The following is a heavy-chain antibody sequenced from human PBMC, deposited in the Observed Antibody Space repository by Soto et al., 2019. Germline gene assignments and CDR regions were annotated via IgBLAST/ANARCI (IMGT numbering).Heavy chain of an antibody. CDR3: AHRVNYSGYWDVGWFDS. V-gene: IGHV2-5*02. CDR2: IYWDNDR. D-gene: IGHD6-25*01. J-gene: IGHJ5*01. CDR1: GFSLTNSGVG. Sequence: QITLKESGPTLVEPTQTLKLTCSFAGFSLTNSGVGVGWFRQAPGKALECLGIIYWDNDRRYNPALKTRLTITNDTFKNQVVLSMTYMEPVDTGTYYCAHRVNYSGYWDVGWFDSWGQGTPVTVS.